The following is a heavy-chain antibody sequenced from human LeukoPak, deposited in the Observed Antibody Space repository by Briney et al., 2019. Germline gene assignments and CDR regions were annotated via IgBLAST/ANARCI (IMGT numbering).Heavy chain of an antibody. CDR3: ARGARAGYNLEPFDY. Sequence: GGSLRLSCAASGFTVSSNYMNWVRQAPGKGLEWVSIIYSGDNMYSADSVKGRFTISRDSSKNTLYLQMNSLRAEDTAVYYCARGARAGYNLEPFDYWGQGTLVTVSS. CDR1: GFTVSSNY. CDR2: IYSGDNM. J-gene: IGHJ4*02. D-gene: IGHD5-24*01. V-gene: IGHV3-53*01.